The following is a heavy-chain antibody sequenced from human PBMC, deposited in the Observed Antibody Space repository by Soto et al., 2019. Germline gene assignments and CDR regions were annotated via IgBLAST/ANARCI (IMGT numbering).Heavy chain of an antibody. V-gene: IGHV4-4*02. CDR2: VHISGHG. D-gene: IGHD1-1*01. J-gene: IGHJ5*01. CDR3: ARVRQGCSDNNCYFDP. CDR1: GGSVRAPDW. Sequence: PSETLSLTCTLSGGSVRAPDWWNWVRQSPDKGLEWIAEVHISGHGNYNPSLRSRVSVSIDSSKNQFYLNLNSVTAAGTAIYYCARVRQGCSDNNCYFDPWGQGTHVTVSS.